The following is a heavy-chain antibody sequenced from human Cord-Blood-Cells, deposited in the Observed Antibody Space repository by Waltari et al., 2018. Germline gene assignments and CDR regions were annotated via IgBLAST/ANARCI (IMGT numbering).Heavy chain of an antibody. V-gene: IGHV2-5*02. Sequence: QITLKESGPTLGKPTQTPTLTSTFPGFSPTTSGVGVGWIRRPPGKALEWLALIYWDDDKRYSQSLKSRLTITKDTSKNQVVLTMTNMDPVDTATYYCAHSSDILTGYAEYFQHWGQGTLVTVSS. CDR1: GFSPTTSGVG. CDR2: IYWDDDK. J-gene: IGHJ1*01. CDR3: AHSSDILTGYAEYFQH. D-gene: IGHD3-9*01.